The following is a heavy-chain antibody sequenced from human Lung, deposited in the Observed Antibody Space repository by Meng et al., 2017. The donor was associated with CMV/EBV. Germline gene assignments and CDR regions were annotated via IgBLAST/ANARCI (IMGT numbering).Heavy chain of an antibody. D-gene: IGHD3-9*01. V-gene: IGHV3-69-1*01. J-gene: IGHJ4*02. CDR1: GFRFSDYY. CDR3: AREFSSGYLYFDF. CDR2: VSSSYAV. Sequence: GGSLRLSCAASGFRFSDYYMTWIRQAPGKGLEWVSYVSSSYAVDYADSLKGRFTISRDNAKKSVHLQMNSLRAEDTAVYYCAREFSSGYLYFDFWGQGTLVTVSS.